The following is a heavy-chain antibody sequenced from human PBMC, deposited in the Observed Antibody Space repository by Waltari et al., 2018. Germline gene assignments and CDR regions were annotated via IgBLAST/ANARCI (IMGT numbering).Heavy chain of an antibody. CDR3: ARGLSIRWELPGFFDT. Sequence: QVRLQESGPGLVKPSQTLALTCTVSGGSLSGLYWSWIRLSPGKGLEWIGFIDTTGGTNYNPAFKNRGTMSADTSRGQFSLRLTSLSASDTATYYCARGLSIRWELPGFFDTWGQGILVTVSS. CDR2: IDTTGGT. J-gene: IGHJ4*02. CDR1: GGSLSGLY. V-gene: IGHV4-4*09. D-gene: IGHD1-26*01.